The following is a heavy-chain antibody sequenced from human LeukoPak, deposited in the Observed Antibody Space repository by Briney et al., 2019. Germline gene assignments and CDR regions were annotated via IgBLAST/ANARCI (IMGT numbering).Heavy chain of an antibody. J-gene: IGHJ3*02. CDR3: ARAEKIAAPPDAFDI. CDR2: IIPILGIA. Sequence: SVTVSCRASGGXFSSYAISWVRQAPGQGLEWMGWIIPILGIANYAQKFQGRVTITADKSTSTAYMELSILRSEDTAVYYCARAEKIAAPPDAFDIWGQGTMVTVSS. CDR1: GGXFSSYA. D-gene: IGHD6-13*01. V-gene: IGHV1-69*10.